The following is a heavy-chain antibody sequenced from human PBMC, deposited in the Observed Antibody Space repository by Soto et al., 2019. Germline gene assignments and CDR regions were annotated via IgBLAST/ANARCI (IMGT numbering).Heavy chain of an antibody. Sequence: QITLKESGPTLVKPTQTLTLTCTFSGFSLSSSGVGVGWIRQPPGRALEWLALIYWDDDKVYSPSLKTRLAIPNATSKNQVVLTMTNMDPVDTATYSCARFTRGLVWFGEQPFYFDYWGQGTLVTVSS. D-gene: IGHD3-10*01. CDR3: ARFTRGLVWFGEQPFYFDY. J-gene: IGHJ4*02. CDR1: GFSLSSSGVG. V-gene: IGHV2-5*02. CDR2: IYWDDDK.